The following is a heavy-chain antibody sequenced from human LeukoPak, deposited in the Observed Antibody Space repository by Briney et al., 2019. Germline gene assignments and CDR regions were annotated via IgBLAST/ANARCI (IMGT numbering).Heavy chain of an antibody. CDR2: IFSDRSDK. V-gene: IGHV3-30*04. J-gene: IGHJ4*02. D-gene: IGHD2-2*01. CDR3: ARGLSGYASSLGY. Sequence: GGSLRLSCVASGFTFSRYAMHWVRQAPGKGLEWVSDIFSDRSDKFYADSVRGRFTISRDDSKNTLYLQMNSLRAEDTAVYYCARGLSGYASSLGYWGQGTLVTVSS. CDR1: GFTFSRYA.